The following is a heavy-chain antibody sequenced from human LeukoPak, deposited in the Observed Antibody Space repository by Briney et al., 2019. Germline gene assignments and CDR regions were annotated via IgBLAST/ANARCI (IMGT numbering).Heavy chain of an antibody. Sequence: ASVKVSCKASGGTFSSYAISWVRQAPGQGLAWMGRIIPILGIPNFAQKFQGRVTLSADTSTSTAYMEVSSLTSEDTAVYYCAREADLVKYNYGYFDYWGQGTLVTVSS. CDR2: IIPILGIP. V-gene: IGHV1-69*04. D-gene: IGHD5-18*01. CDR3: AREADLVKYNYGYFDY. CDR1: GGTFSSYA. J-gene: IGHJ4*02.